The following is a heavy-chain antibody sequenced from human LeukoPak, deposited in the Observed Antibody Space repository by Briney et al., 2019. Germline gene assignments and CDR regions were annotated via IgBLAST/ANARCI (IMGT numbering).Heavy chain of an antibody. D-gene: IGHD3-3*01. CDR2: IRYDGSNK. CDR3: AKAESVYYYYYYMDV. CDR1: GFTFSSYG. J-gene: IGHJ6*03. Sequence: GGSLRLSCAASGFTFSSYGMHWVRQAPGKGLEWVAFIRYDGSNKYYADSVKGRFTISRDNSKNTLYLQMNSLRAEDAAVYYCAKAESVYYYYYYMDVWGKGTTVTVSS. V-gene: IGHV3-30*02.